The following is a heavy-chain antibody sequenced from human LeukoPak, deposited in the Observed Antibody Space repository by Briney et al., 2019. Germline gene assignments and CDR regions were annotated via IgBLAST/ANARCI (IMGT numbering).Heavy chain of an antibody. Sequence: GESLKISCKGSGYSFTSYWTGWVRQMPGKGLEWMGIIYPGDSDTRYSPSFQGQVTISADKSISTAYLQWSSLKASDTAMYYCARRRYYYDSSGFHAFDIWGQGTMVTVSS. CDR1: GYSFTSYW. V-gene: IGHV5-51*01. J-gene: IGHJ3*02. CDR3: ARRRYYYDSSGFHAFDI. D-gene: IGHD3-22*01. CDR2: IYPGDSDT.